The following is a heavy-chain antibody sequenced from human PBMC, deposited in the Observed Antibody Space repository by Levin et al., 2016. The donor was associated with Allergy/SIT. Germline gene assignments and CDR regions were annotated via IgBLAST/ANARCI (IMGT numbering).Heavy chain of an antibody. Sequence: GESLKISCAASGFTFSSYSMNWVRQAPGKGLEWVSYISSSSSTIYYADSVKGRFTISRDNAKNSLYLQMNSLRAEDTAVYYCARGGTQLWLYFDYWGQGTLVTVSS. V-gene: IGHV3-48*01. J-gene: IGHJ4*02. CDR2: ISSSSSTI. CDR3: ARGGTQLWLYFDY. D-gene: IGHD5-18*01. CDR1: GFTFSSYS.